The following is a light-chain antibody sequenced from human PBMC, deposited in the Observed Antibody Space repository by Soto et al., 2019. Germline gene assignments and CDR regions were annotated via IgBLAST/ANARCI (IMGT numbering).Light chain of an antibody. CDR3: SSYTSSTAYI. J-gene: IGLJ1*01. V-gene: IGLV2-14*03. CDR2: HVS. Sequence: QSVLTQPASVSGSPGQSITISCTGTSSDVGGYNYVSWYQQHPGDAPKLMIYHVSNRPSEVSNRFSGSKSGNTASLTISGLQAEDEADYYCSSYTSSTAYIFGTGTKVTVL. CDR1: SSDVGGYNY.